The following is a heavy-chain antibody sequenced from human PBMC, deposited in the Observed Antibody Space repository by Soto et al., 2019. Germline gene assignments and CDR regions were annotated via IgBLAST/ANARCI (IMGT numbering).Heavy chain of an antibody. CDR2: INAGNGNT. Sequence: QVQLVKSGAEVKKPGAAVKVSGKASGYTFTSYAMHWVRQAPGQRLEWMGWINAGNGNTKYSQQFKGRVTITRDTSARKVYMELSSLRSEDTAVYYCARAAGMVATSPWCQGTRV. V-gene: IGHV1-3*01. CDR3: ARAAGMVATSP. D-gene: IGHD5-12*01. J-gene: IGHJ5*02. CDR1: GYTFTSYA.